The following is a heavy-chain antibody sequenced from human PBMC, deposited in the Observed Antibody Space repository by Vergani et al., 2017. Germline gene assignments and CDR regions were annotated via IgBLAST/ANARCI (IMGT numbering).Heavy chain of an antibody. D-gene: IGHD3-10*01. J-gene: IGHJ4*02. V-gene: IGHV3-30*02. CDR2: IRYDGSNK. CDR1: GFTFSSYG. Sequence: QVQLVESGGGVVQPGGSLRLSCAASGFTFSSYGMHWVRQAPGKGLEWVAFIRYDGSNKYYADSVKGRFTISRDNSKNTLYLQMNSLRAEDTAVYYCAKSTRITMVRGVNELDDWGQGSLVTLSS. CDR3: AKSTRITMVRGVNELDD.